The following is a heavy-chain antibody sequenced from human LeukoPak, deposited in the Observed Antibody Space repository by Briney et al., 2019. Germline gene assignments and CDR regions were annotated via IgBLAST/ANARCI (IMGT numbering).Heavy chain of an antibody. CDR2: IYYSGST. CDR1: GGSISSYY. J-gene: IGHJ4*02. V-gene: IGHV4-59*01. D-gene: IGHD5/OR15-5a*01. Sequence: PSETLSLTCTVSGGSISSYYWSWIRQPPGKGLEWIGYIYYSGSTNYNPSLKSRVTISVDTSKNQFSLKLSSVTAADTAVYYCARDYRVHSTGKGNYWGQGTLVTVSS. CDR3: ARDYRVHSTGKGNY.